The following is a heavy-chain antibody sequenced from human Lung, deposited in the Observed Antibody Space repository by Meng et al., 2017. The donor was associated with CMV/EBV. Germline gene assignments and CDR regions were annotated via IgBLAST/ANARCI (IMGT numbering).Heavy chain of an antibody. D-gene: IGHD1-26*01. J-gene: IGHJ3*01. Sequence: SETLSLTCNVSGSSITSAYYWAWIRQPPGKRLEWIGSIFHRGNAYYLPSLNSRLTISVDTSKNQFSLKLNSVTAADTAIYYCAREVGAPYFDLWVQGTMVTVSS. CDR2: IFHRGNA. V-gene: IGHV4-38-2*02. CDR3: AREVGAPYFDL. CDR1: GSSITSAYY.